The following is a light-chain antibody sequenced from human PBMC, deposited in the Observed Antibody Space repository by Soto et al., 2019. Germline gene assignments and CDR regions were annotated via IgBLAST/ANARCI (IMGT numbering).Light chain of an antibody. CDR1: QSVYSRR. J-gene: IGKJ5*01. CDR3: QQSYSTTIT. CDR2: GAS. Sequence: EIVLTQSPGTLSLSRGERATLSCRASQSVYSRRLACFQHKPGQAPRLVIFGASTRATGIPDRFSGSVSGTDGTITISSLKNEDVPTYYGQQSYSTTITFGQGTRLEIK. V-gene: IGKV3-20*01.